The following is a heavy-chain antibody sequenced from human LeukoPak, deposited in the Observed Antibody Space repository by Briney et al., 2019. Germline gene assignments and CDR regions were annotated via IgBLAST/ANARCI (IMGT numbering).Heavy chain of an antibody. CDR1: GGTFSSYA. J-gene: IGHJ6*03. CDR2: IIPIFGTA. Sequence: SVKVFCNASGGTFSSYAISWVRQAPGQGLEWMGGIIPIFGTANYAQKFQGRVTITADESTSTAYMELSSLRSEDTAVYYCARNRYCSSTSCYHYYYYYMDVWGKGTTVTISS. V-gene: IGHV1-69*01. D-gene: IGHD2-2*01. CDR3: ARNRYCSSTSCYHYYYYYMDV.